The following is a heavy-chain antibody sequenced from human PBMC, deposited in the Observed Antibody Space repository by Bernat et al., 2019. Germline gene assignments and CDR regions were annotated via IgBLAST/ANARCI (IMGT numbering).Heavy chain of an antibody. CDR2: SYYSWST. J-gene: IGHJ4*02. Sequence: QVQLQVSGPGLVKPSQTLSLTCIVSAGSISSRGYYWSWLRQLPGKCLEWIGYSYYSWSTYYNPSLKSRVTISVDTTKNQFSQKVSSVAGADTAVYCGAREANWGYHLDYWGQGTLVTVSA. D-gene: IGHD7-27*01. CDR3: AREANWGYHLDY. V-gene: IGHV4-31*03. CDR1: AGSISSRGYY.